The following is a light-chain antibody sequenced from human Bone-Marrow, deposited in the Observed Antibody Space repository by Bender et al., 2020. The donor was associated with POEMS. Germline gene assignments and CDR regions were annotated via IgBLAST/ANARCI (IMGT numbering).Light chain of an antibody. J-gene: IGLJ3*02. CDR1: FSYIGSNP. Sequence: QSVLNQPLSASGTPGQRVTISCSGGFSYIGSNPANWYQQLPGTVPKLLISNNDQRPSGVPDRFSGSKSDTSASLAISAVQSEDEADYYCTAWDDRMNDDWVFGGGTKLTAL. CDR2: NND. V-gene: IGLV1-44*01. CDR3: TAWDDRMNDDWV.